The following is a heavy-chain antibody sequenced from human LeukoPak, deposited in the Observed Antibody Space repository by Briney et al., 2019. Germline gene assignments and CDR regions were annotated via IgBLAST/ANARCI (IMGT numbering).Heavy chain of an antibody. CDR2: IYSDGTP. J-gene: IGHJ4*02. CDR1: GFTVSSNY. V-gene: IGHV3-53*01. CDR3: ARAIQSHLLKGYFDY. Sequence: GGSLRLSCAPFGFTVSSNYVSWVRQAPGKGLEWVSTIYSDGTPYYADSLKGRFTISRDNSKNTLYLRMNSLRAEDTAIYYCARAIQSHLLKGYFDYWDQGTLVTVSS. D-gene: IGHD2-2*01.